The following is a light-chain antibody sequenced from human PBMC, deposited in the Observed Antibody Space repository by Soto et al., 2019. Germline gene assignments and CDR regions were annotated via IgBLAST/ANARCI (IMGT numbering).Light chain of an antibody. J-gene: IGKJ1*01. CDR1: QSISSY. CDR3: QHYNSYSEA. CDR2: AAS. Sequence: IQMTQSPTSLSASXXDRVXITCPASQSISSYLNWYQQKPGKAPKXXIYAASSLQSGVPSRFSGSGSGTDFTLTISCLQSEDFATYYCQHYNSYSEAFGQGTKVDIK. V-gene: IGKV1-39*01.